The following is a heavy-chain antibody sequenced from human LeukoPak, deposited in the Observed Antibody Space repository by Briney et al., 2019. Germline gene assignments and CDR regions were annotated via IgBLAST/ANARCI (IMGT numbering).Heavy chain of an antibody. CDR2: IYYSGTT. D-gene: IGHD6-19*01. V-gene: IGHV4-39*01. Sequence: SETLSLTCTVSGGSISSSSYYWGWIRQPPGEGLEWIGSIYYSGTTYYNPSLKSRVTISEDTSKNQFSLKLSSVTAADTAVYYCARRSIAVAAWFDPWGQGTLVTVSS. J-gene: IGHJ5*02. CDR3: ARRSIAVAAWFDP. CDR1: GGSISSSSYY.